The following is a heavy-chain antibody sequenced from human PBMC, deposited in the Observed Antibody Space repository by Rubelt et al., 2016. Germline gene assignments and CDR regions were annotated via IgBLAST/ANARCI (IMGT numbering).Heavy chain of an antibody. D-gene: IGHD3-9*01. CDR1: GYTFTNYA. CDR3: ARGPYDILTGYPVENWFDP. CDR2: INAGNGNT. J-gene: IGHJ5*02. V-gene: IGHV1-3*01. Sequence: GASVKVSCKASGYTFTNYAMHWVRQAPGQRLEWMGWINAGNGNTKYSQKFQGRVTITRDTSASTAYMELSSLRSEDTAVYYCARGPYDILTGYPVENWFDPWGQGTLVTVSS.